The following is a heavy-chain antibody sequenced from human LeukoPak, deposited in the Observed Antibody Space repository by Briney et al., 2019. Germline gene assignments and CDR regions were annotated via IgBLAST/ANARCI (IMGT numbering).Heavy chain of an antibody. D-gene: IGHD4-17*01. J-gene: IGHJ6*02. CDR3: ARSPYGDFPYYYYYGMDV. Sequence: SETLSLTCTVSGGSISSGGYYWSWIRQHPGKGLEWIGYIYYSGSTYYNPSLKRRVTISVDTSKNQFSLKLSSVTAADTAVYYCARSPYGDFPYYYYYGMDVWGQGTTVTVSS. CDR1: GGSISSGGYY. V-gene: IGHV4-31*03. CDR2: IYYSGST.